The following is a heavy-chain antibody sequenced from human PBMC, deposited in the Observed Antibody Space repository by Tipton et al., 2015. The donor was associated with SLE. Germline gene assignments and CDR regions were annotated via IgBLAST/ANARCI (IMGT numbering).Heavy chain of an antibody. Sequence: TLSLTCSVSGDSITSYYWGWIRQPPGKGLEWIGYMYYSGSTNYNPSLKSRLTMSGDTSKNQFSLNLSSVTAADTAVYYCARMGYAGIENWGQGTLVTVSS. V-gene: IGHV4-59*01. CDR3: ARMGYAGIEN. J-gene: IGHJ1*01. CDR2: MYYSGST. D-gene: IGHD2-2*01. CDR1: GDSITSYY.